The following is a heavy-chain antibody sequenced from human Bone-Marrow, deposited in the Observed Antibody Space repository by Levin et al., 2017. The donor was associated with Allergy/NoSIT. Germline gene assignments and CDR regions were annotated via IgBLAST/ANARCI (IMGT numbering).Heavy chain of an antibody. J-gene: IGHJ4*02. Sequence: SQTLSLTCAVYGGSFSGYYWSWIRQPPGKGLEWIGEINHSGSTNYNPSLKSRVTISVDTSKNQFSLKLSSVTAADTAVYYCARGGGSSSWYLYYWGQGTLVTVSS. D-gene: IGHD6-13*01. V-gene: IGHV4-34*01. CDR2: INHSGST. CDR3: ARGGGSSSWYLYY. CDR1: GGSFSGYY.